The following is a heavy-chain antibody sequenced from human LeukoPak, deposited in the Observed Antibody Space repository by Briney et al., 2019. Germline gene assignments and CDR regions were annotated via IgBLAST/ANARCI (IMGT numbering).Heavy chain of an antibody. CDR3: ARDKYSSGWYDAFDI. D-gene: IGHD6-19*01. CDR1: GFTFRNLG. V-gene: IGHV3-33*05. J-gene: IGHJ3*02. CDR2: VENDGRTK. Sequence: QTGGSLRLSCAASGFTFRNLGMHWVRQAPGKGLEWVAFVENDGRTKYYADSVKGRFTISRDNAKNSLYLQMNSLRAEDTALYYCARDKYSSGWYDAFDIWGQGTMVTVSS.